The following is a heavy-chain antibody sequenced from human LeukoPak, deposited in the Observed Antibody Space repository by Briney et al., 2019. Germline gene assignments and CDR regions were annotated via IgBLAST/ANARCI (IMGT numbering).Heavy chain of an antibody. J-gene: IGHJ4*02. Sequence: PSETLSLTCTVSGGSISSYYWSWIRQPPGKGLEWIGYIYYSGSTNYNPSLKSRVTISVDTSKNQFSLKLSSVTAADTAVYYCARETGYCSGGSCSTYYFDYWGQGILVTVSS. D-gene: IGHD2-15*01. CDR1: GGSISSYY. CDR3: ARETGYCSGGSCSTYYFDY. V-gene: IGHV4-59*01. CDR2: IYYSGST.